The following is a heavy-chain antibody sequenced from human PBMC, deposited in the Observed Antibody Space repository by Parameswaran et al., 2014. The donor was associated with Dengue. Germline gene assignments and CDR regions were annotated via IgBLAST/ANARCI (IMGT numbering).Heavy chain of an antibody. CDR3: ARGRYGDYWNFDY. D-gene: IGHD4-17*01. V-gene: IGHV3-11*05. Sequence: RWIRQPPGKGLEWLSYISGRTSYTKYADSVRGRFTVSRDNAKNSLFLQMNSLRVEDTAVYYCARGRYGDYWNFDYWGQGTLVTVSS. CDR2: ISGRTSYT. J-gene: IGHJ4*02.